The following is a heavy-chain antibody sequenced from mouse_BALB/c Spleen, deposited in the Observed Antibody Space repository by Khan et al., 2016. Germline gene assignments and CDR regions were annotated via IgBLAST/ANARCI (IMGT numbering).Heavy chain of an antibody. J-gene: IGHJ1*01. V-gene: IGHV3-6*02. CDR2: ISYDGSN. CDR1: GYSITSGYY. D-gene: IGHD1-1*01. CDR3: ARDPFYYYGSSYWYFDV. Sequence: EVQLQESGPGLVKPSQSLSLTCSVTGYSITSGYYWNWIRQFPGNKLEWMGYISYDGSNNYNPSLTNRISITRDTSKNQFFLKLNSVTTEDTATYYCARDPFYYYGSSYWYFDVWGAGTTVTVSS.